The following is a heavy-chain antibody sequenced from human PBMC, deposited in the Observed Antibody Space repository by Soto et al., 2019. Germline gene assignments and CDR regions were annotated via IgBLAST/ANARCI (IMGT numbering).Heavy chain of an antibody. CDR3: ARAPDIVLIRAYYYYGMDV. CDR2: ISYDGSNK. D-gene: IGHD2-8*01. J-gene: IGHJ6*02. CDR1: GFTFSSYA. Sequence: QVQLVESGGGVVQPGRSLRLSCAASGFTFSSYAMHWVRQAPGKGLEWVAVISYDGSNKYYADSVKGRFTISRDNSKNTLYVQMNSLRPDDTAVYYCARAPDIVLIRAYYYYGMDVWGQGTTVTVSS. V-gene: IGHV3-30-3*01.